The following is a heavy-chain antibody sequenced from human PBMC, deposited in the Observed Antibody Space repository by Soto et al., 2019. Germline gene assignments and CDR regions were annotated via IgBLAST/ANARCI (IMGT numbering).Heavy chain of an antibody. Sequence: SETLSLTCTVSGGSISSGDYYWSWIRQPPGKGLEWIGYIHYSGGTWYNPSLKSRVTISVDTSKNQVSLKLSSVTAADTATYYCAHLNTRGYYFDSWGQGALVTVS. D-gene: IGHD2-15*01. CDR3: AHLNTRGYYFDS. CDR2: IHYSGGT. CDR1: GGSISSGDYY. J-gene: IGHJ4*02. V-gene: IGHV4-30-4*01.